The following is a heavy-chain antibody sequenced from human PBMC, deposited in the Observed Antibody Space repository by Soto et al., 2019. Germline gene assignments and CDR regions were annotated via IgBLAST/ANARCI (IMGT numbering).Heavy chain of an antibody. V-gene: IGHV5-51*01. J-gene: IGHJ6*02. CDR3: ARPATAHYYYYGMDV. D-gene: IGHD2-15*01. Sequence: GESLKISCKGSGYSFTIYWIGWVRQMPGKGLGWMGIIYPGDSDTRYSPSFQGQVTISADKSISTAYLQWSSLKASDTAMYYCARPATAHYYYYGMDVWGQGTTVTVS. CDR1: GYSFTIYW. CDR2: IYPGDSDT.